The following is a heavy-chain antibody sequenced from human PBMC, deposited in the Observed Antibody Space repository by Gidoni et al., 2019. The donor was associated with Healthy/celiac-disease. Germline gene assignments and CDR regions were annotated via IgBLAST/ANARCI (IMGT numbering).Heavy chain of an antibody. D-gene: IGHD3-10*01. CDR2: IYTSGST. J-gene: IGHJ6*02. Sequence: QVQLQESGPGLVKPSQTLSLTCTVSGGSISSGSYYWSWIRQPAGKGLEWIGRIYTSGSTNYNPSLKSRVTISVDTSKNQFSLKLSSVTAADTAVYYCARDGRGMVRGNAYYGMDVWGQGTTVTVSS. V-gene: IGHV4-61*02. CDR3: ARDGRGMVRGNAYYGMDV. CDR1: GGSISSGSYY.